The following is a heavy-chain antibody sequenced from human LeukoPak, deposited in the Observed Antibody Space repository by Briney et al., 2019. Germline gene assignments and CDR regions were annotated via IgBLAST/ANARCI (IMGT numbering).Heavy chain of an antibody. Sequence: GGSLRLSCAASGVAFSDYYMNWIRQAPGKGLEWVSYISSSSSTIYYADSVKGRFTISRDNAKNSLYLQMNGLRAEDTAVYYCAKTPSAYYDSSGYADYWGQGTLVTVSS. V-gene: IGHV3-11*04. D-gene: IGHD3-22*01. CDR3: AKTPSAYYDSSGYADY. CDR1: GVAFSDYY. J-gene: IGHJ4*02. CDR2: ISSSSSTI.